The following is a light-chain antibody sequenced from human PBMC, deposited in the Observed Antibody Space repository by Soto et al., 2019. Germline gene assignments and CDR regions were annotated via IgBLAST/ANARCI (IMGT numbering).Light chain of an antibody. CDR1: QSISSW. Sequence: DIQMTQSPSTLSASVGDSVTITCRASQSISSWLAWYQQKPGKAPKLLMYKASSLESGVPTRFSGSGSGTEFTLTISSLQPDDFATYYCQQYNSYSYTFGQGTKLEIK. V-gene: IGKV1-5*03. CDR2: KAS. J-gene: IGKJ2*01. CDR3: QQYNSYSYT.